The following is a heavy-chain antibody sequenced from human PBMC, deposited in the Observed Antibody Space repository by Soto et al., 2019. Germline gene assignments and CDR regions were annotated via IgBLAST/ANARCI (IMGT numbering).Heavy chain of an antibody. CDR3: ARLHSENWFDP. CDR2: IYYSGST. Sequence: QLQLQESGPGLVKPSETLSLPCTVSGGSISSSSYYWGWIRQPPGKGLEWIGSIYYSGSTYYNPSLKSRVTISVDTSKNQFSLKLSSVTAADTAVYYCARLHSENWFDPWGQGTLVTVSS. D-gene: IGHD3-10*01. V-gene: IGHV4-39*01. J-gene: IGHJ5*02. CDR1: GGSISSSSYY.